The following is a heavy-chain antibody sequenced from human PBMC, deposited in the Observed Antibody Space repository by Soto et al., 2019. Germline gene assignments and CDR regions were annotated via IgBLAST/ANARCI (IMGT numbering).Heavy chain of an antibody. Sequence: ASVKVSCKASGYTFTSYGISWVRQAPGQGLEWMGWISAYNGNTNYAQKLQGRVTMTTVTSTSTAYMELRSLRSDDTAVYYCASSHYYDSSGYLSLPSNAFDIWGQGTMVTVSS. J-gene: IGHJ3*02. D-gene: IGHD3-22*01. V-gene: IGHV1-18*01. CDR1: GYTFTSYG. CDR3: ASSHYYDSSGYLSLPSNAFDI. CDR2: ISAYNGNT.